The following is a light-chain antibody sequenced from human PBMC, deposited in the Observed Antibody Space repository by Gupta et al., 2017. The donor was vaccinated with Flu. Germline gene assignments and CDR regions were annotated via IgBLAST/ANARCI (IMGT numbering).Light chain of an antibody. CDR3: QQSYNTPRG. CDR2: ATS. CDR1: QSVNFY. J-gene: IGKJ2*03. Sequence: DIQMTQFPTSLSASVGDRVTITCRASQSVNFYLDWYQQRPGKAPELLIYATSTLRSGVPPRFSGSGSTTNFTLTIIRLQREDFATYYCQQSYNTPRGFGQGTKLDIK. V-gene: IGKV1-39*01.